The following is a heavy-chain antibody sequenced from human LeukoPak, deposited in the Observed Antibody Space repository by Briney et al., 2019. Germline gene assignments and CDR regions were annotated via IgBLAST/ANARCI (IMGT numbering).Heavy chain of an antibody. V-gene: IGHV3-7*04. CDR3: ARAVGPTHFDY. CDR2: IKQDGTEK. Sequence: GGSLRLSCAASGFTFSTYWMSWVRQAPGKGLEWVANIKQDGTEKYYVDSVNGRFTISRDNAKNSLYLQMSSLRVEDTAMYYCARAVGPTHFDYWGQGTLVTVSS. D-gene: IGHD1-26*01. CDR1: GFTFSTYW. J-gene: IGHJ4*02.